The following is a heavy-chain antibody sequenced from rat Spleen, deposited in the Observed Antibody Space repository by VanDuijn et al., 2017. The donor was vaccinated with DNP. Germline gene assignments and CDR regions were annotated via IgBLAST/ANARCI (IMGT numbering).Heavy chain of an antibody. CDR3: ARHVLPLRIWDY. CDR2: ITTSGGRS. J-gene: IGHJ2*01. CDR1: AFTFNNYW. Sequence: EVHLVESGGDLVQPGRSLKISCVASAFTFNNYWMTWFRQVPGKGLEWVASITTSGGRSYYPDSVKGRFTISRDNAGNTLYLQMNSLRSEDTATYYCARHVLPLRIWDYWGQGVMVTVSS. D-gene: IGHD1-3*01. V-gene: IGHV5-31*01.